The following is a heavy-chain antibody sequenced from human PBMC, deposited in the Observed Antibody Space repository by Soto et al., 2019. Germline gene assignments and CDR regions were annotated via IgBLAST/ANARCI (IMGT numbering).Heavy chain of an antibody. CDR1: GLRFDDYV. D-gene: IGHD6-13*01. Sequence: GGSLRLSCAASGLRFDDYVIHWVRQPPGKGLEWVAGISWNTGSILYADSVKGRFSMSRDNGNDHMYLVMNSLTVEDTALYFCASRPRKAGHFDYWGQGTLVTVSS. V-gene: IGHV3-9*01. CDR2: ISWNTGSI. CDR3: ASRPRKAGHFDY. J-gene: IGHJ4*01.